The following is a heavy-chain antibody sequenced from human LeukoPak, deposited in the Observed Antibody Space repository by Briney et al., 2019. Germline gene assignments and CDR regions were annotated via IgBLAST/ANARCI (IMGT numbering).Heavy chain of an antibody. D-gene: IGHD2-2*02. V-gene: IGHV4-34*01. J-gene: IGHJ4*02. CDR3: ARERKRAAIVG. Sequence: SETLSLTCAVYGGSLSGYYWSWIRQPTGKGLEWIGEINHSGSTNYNPSLKSRVTISVDTSKNQFSLKLSSVTAADTAVYYCARERKRAAIVGWGQGTLVTVSS. CDR2: INHSGST. CDR1: GGSLSGYY.